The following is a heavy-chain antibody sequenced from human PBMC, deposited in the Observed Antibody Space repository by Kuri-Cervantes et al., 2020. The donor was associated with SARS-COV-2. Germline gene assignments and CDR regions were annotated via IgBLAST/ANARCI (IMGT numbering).Heavy chain of an antibody. CDR3: ARMKGGYAVNYYYYYMDA. D-gene: IGHD5-12*01. J-gene: IGHJ6*03. V-gene: IGHV4-39*01. CDR1: GGSISSSSYY. CDR2: IYYSGST. Sequence: SETLSLTCTVSGGSISSSSYYWGWIRQPPGKGLEWIGSIYYSGSTYYNPSLKSRVTISVDTSKNQFSLKLSSVTAADTAVYYCARMKGGYAVNYYYYYMDAWGKGTTVTVSS.